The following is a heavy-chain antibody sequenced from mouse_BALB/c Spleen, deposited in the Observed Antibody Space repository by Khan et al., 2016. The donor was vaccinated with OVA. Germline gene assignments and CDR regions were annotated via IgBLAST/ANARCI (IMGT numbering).Heavy chain of an antibody. Sequence: EVQLLESGPGLVKPSQSLSLTCTVTGYSITSDYAWNWIRQFPGNKLEWMGYISYSGSTNYNQALKSRISITRDTSKNQFFLQLNSVTTEDTATYYCARDGYRYNYAMDYWGQGTSVTVSS. V-gene: IGHV3-2*02. CDR3: ARDGYRYNYAMDY. CDR2: ISYSGST. J-gene: IGHJ4*01. CDR1: GYSITSDYA. D-gene: IGHD2-3*01.